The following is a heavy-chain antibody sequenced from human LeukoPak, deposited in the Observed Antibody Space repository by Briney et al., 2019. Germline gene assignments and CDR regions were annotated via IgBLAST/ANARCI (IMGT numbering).Heavy chain of an antibody. D-gene: IGHD4-17*01. CDR1: GYTFTSYG. CDR2: INPNSGGT. J-gene: IGHJ4*02. Sequence: ASVKVSCKASGYTFTSYGISWVRQAPGQGLEWMGWINPNSGGTNYAQKFQGWVTMTRDTSISTAYMELSRLRSDDTAVYYCATDGSGDYLNHWGQGTLVTVSS. CDR3: ATDGSGDYLNH. V-gene: IGHV1-2*04.